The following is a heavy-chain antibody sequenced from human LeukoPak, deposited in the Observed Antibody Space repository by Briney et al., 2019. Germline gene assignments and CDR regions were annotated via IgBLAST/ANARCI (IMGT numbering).Heavy chain of an antibody. J-gene: IGHJ4*02. D-gene: IGHD3-3*01. CDR3: ARGYYDFWSGYSRYFDY. V-gene: IGHV3-30*01. Sequence: GGSLRLSCAASGFAFSSYAMHWVRQAPGKGLEWVAVISYDGSNKYYADSVKGRFTISRDNSKNTLYLQMNSLRAEDTAVYYCARGYYDFWSGYSRYFDYWGQGTLVTVSS. CDR2: ISYDGSNK. CDR1: GFAFSSYA.